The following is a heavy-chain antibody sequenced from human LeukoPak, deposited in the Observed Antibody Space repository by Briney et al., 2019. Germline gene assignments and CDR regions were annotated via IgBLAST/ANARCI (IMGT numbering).Heavy chain of an antibody. CDR1: GYTFTSYG. J-gene: IGHJ6*02. V-gene: IGHV1-18*01. Sequence: GASVKVSCKASGYTFTSYGISWVRQAPGQGLEWMGWISAYNGNTNYAQKLQGRVTMTTDTSTSTAYMELRSLRSDDTAVYYCARDATKRTAVPAAMGPIYYYYGMDVWGQGTTVTVSS. CDR3: ARDATKRTAVPAAMGPIYYYYGMDV. D-gene: IGHD2-2*01. CDR2: ISAYNGNT.